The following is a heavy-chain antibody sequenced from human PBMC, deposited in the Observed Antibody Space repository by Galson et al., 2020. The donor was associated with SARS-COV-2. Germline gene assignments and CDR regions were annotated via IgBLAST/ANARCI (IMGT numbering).Heavy chain of an antibody. V-gene: IGHV3-48*03. CDR2: ISRSGSTI. CDR1: GFTFSSYE. Sequence: GGSLRLSCAASGFTFSSYEMNWVRQAPGKGLEWVSYISRSGSTIYYADSVKGRFTISRDNAKNSLYLQMNSLRAEDTAVYYCARDKGAMVRGVIMDYYYYGMDVWGQGTTVTVSS. J-gene: IGHJ6*02. CDR3: ARDKGAMVRGVIMDYYYYGMDV. D-gene: IGHD3-10*01.